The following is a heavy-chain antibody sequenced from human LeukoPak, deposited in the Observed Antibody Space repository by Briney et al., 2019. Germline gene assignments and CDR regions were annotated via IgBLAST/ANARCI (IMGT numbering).Heavy chain of an antibody. CDR2: IKQDGSEK. V-gene: IGHV3-7*03. J-gene: IGHJ4*02. Sequence: GGSLRLSCAVSGFTFRSYWMSWVRQAPGKGLEWVANIKQDGSEKNYVDSVKGRFTFSRDNAKNSLYLQMNSLRAEDSAVYYCGASVFWWGQGTLVTVSS. CDR1: GFTFRSYW. D-gene: IGHD3-3*01. CDR3: GASVFW.